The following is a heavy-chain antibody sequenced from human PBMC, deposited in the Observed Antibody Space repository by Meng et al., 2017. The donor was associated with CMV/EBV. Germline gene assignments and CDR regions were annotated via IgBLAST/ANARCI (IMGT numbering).Heavy chain of an antibody. CDR3: ARGGNWFDP. CDR2: INHSGST. CDR1: GGSFSGYD. V-gene: IGHV4-34*01. Sequence: GPLQRWGAVLLKASETLSLTCAVYGGSFSGYDWSWIPQPPGKGLEWIGEINHSGSTNYNPSLKSRVTISVDTSKNQFSLKLSSVTVADTAVYYCARGGNWFDPWGQGTLVTVSS. J-gene: IGHJ5*02.